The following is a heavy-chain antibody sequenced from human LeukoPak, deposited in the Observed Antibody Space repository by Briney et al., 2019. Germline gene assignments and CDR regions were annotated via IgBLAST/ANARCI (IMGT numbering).Heavy chain of an antibody. CDR1: GLTVSSNY. V-gene: IGHV3-66*01. CDR3: ARVRLWFGESDLDY. Sequence: GGSLRLSCAASGLTVSSNYMSWVRQAPGKGLEWVSVIYSGGSTYYADSVKGRFTISRDNSKNTLYLQMNSLRAEDTAVYYCARVRLWFGESDLDYWGQGTLVTVSS. J-gene: IGHJ4*02. D-gene: IGHD3-10*01. CDR2: IYSGGST.